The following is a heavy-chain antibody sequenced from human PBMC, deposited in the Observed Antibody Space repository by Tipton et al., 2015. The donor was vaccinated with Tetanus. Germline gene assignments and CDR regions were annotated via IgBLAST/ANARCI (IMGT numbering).Heavy chain of an antibody. CDR1: GFTFTDYY. D-gene: IGHD3-10*01. J-gene: IGHJ4*02. V-gene: IGHV3-7*04. CDR3: ARGGTYYYGSGHDF. CDR2: IKQDGSEK. Sequence: SLRLSCAASGFTFTDYYMGWIRQAPGKGLEWVANIKQDGSEKYFVDSVKGRFTISRDNARNSLYLQMTSLRAEDTAVYYCARGGTYYYGSGHDFWGQGTLVAVSA.